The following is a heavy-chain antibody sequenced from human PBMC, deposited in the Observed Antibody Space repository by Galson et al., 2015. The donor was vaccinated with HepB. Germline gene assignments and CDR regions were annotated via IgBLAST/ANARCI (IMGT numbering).Heavy chain of an antibody. D-gene: IGHD3-3*01. CDR2: INSDGGST. CDR1: GFTFSSYA. Sequence: SLRLSCAASGFTFSSYAMSWVRQAPGKGLVWVSRINSDGGSTSYADSVKGRFTISRDNVKNMLYLQMNSLRAEDTAVYYCTRDPAFGGIHYGMDVWGQGTTVTVSS. J-gene: IGHJ6*02. V-gene: IGHV3-74*01. CDR3: TRDPAFGGIHYGMDV.